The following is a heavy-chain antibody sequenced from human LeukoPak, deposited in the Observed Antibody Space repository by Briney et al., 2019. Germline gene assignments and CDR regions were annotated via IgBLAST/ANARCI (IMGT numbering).Heavy chain of an antibody. D-gene: IGHD3-3*01. CDR3: ARESTPITIFGVVDAAEAFDI. J-gene: IGHJ3*02. CDR1: GYTFTSYY. CDR2: INPSGGST. V-gene: IGHV1-46*01. Sequence: ASVKVSCTASGYTFTSYYMHWVRQAPGQGLEWMGIINPSGGSTSYAQKFQGRVTMTRDTSTSTVYMELSSLRSEDTAVYYCARESTPITIFGVVDAAEAFDIWGQGTMVTVSS.